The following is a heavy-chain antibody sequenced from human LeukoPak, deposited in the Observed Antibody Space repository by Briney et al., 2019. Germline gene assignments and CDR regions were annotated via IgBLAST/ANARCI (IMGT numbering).Heavy chain of an antibody. CDR1: GFTFSTYW. CDR2: INPDGSET. Sequence: GGSLRHSCSASGFTFSTYWVHWVRQAPGKGLVWVSRINPDGSETDYADSVKGRFTISRDNAKNTLYLQMNSLRAEDTAVYFCARDLCGNRDYWAQGTLVTVSS. J-gene: IGHJ4*02. V-gene: IGHV3-74*01. D-gene: IGHD4-23*01. CDR3: ARDLCGNRDY.